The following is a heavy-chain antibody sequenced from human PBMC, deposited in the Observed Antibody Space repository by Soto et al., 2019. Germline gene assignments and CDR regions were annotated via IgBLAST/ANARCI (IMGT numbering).Heavy chain of an antibody. V-gene: IGHV1-3*01. Sequence: HVQLVQSGAEVKKPGASVKVSCKASGYTFTTYAQHWVRQAPGQRPEWMGWINPASGHTKYSKKFQDRVTITRDTSASTGYMELSSLRSEDTAVYYCGRSVVGATGEILYNAMDVWGQGTTVTVSS. CDR1: GYTFTTYA. D-gene: IGHD1-26*01. J-gene: IGHJ6*02. CDR2: INPASGHT. CDR3: GRSVVGATGEILYNAMDV.